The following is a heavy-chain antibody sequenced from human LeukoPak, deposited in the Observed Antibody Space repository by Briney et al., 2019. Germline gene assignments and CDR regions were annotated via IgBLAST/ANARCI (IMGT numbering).Heavy chain of an antibody. CDR3: ARDAYYYDSSGYYYEYYYGMDV. Sequence: GASVKVSCTASGYTFTSYGITWVRQAPGQGLEWMGWISAYNGNTNYVQKLQGRVTMTTDTSTSTAYMELRSLRSDDTAVYYCARDAYYYDSSGYYYEYYYGMDVWGQGTTVTVSS. J-gene: IGHJ6*02. D-gene: IGHD3-22*01. V-gene: IGHV1-18*01. CDR2: ISAYNGNT. CDR1: GYTFTSYG.